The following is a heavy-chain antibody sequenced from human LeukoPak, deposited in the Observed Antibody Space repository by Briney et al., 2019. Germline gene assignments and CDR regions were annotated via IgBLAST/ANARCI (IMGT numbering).Heavy chain of an antibody. Sequence: GGSLRLSCAASGFTFSSYWMSWVRQAPGKGLEWVANIKQDGSEKYYVDSVKGRFTISRDNAKNSLYLQMNSLRAEDTAVYYCARDTFYGSGSYSDYWGQGTLVTVSS. D-gene: IGHD3-10*01. CDR2: IKQDGSEK. CDR3: ARDTFYGSGSYSDY. CDR1: GFTFSSYW. V-gene: IGHV3-7*01. J-gene: IGHJ4*02.